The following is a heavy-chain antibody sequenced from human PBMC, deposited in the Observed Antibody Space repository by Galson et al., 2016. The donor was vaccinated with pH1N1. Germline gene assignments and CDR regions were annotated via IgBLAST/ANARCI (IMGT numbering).Heavy chain of an antibody. Sequence: ETLSLTCAVSGYSISTGYYWGWIRQPPGKGLEWIGSVFHSGNTSYNPSLKSRVTLSVDTSKNQFFLKLNSVTPADTAMYYCARVRCSSTRCFAVGFGWFDPWGQGTRVTVSS. D-gene: IGHD2-2*01. CDR1: GYSISTGYY. CDR2: VFHSGNT. CDR3: ARVRCSSTRCFAVGFGWFDP. V-gene: IGHV4-38-2*01. J-gene: IGHJ5*02.